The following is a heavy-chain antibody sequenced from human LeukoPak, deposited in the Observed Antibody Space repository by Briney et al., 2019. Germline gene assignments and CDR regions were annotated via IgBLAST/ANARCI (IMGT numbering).Heavy chain of an antibody. CDR2: ISGSGGST. J-gene: IGHJ4*02. V-gene: IGHV3-23*01. Sequence: GGSLRLSCAASGFTFSSYAMSWVRQAPGKGLEWVSAISGSGGSTYYADSVKGRFTISRDNSKNTLYLQMNSLRAEDTAVYYCDGYSSSWSTPYWGQGTLVTVSS. CDR1: GFTFSSYA. D-gene: IGHD6-13*01. CDR3: DGYSSSWSTPY.